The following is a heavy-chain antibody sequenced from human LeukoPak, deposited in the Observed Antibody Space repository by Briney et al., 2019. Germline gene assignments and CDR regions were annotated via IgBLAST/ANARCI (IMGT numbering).Heavy chain of an antibody. D-gene: IGHD2-2*01. Sequence: GGSLSLSCAASGFTFSNYAMSWVRQAPGKGLEWVSSISGSGISTYYADSVKGRFTISRDNSRNTLYLQMNSLRAEDTAVYHCANLFSTDYWGQGTLVTVSS. CDR1: GFTFSNYA. CDR3: ANLFSTDY. J-gene: IGHJ4*02. V-gene: IGHV3-23*01. CDR2: ISGSGIST.